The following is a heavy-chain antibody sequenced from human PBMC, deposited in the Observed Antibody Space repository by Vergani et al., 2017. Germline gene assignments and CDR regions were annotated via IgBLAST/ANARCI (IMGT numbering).Heavy chain of an antibody. D-gene: IGHD3-10*01. CDR3: ARSRIYYGAGSPDY. J-gene: IGHJ4*02. V-gene: IGHV4-59*02. CDR2: VSFRGAT. CDR1: GASVNSYY. Sequence: QVTLQESGPGLVKPSETLYLTCTGSGASVNSYYWSWVRQPPGKGLEWMGYVSFRGATLYDPSVKGRMTISLNKSSNQCSLYLTSVTAADTAVYYCARSRIYYGAGSPDYWGQGTLVTVSS.